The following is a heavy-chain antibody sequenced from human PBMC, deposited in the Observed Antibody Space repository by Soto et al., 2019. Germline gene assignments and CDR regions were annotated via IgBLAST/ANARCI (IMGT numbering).Heavy chain of an antibody. D-gene: IGHD3-22*01. CDR2: ISGGGGST. J-gene: IGHJ5*02. CDR1: GFTFISYA. CDR3: AKDQGYDCSCYSSWAFDP. Sequence: PGGSLRLSCEASGFTFISYAMSWVRQAPGKGLEWVSAISGGGGSTYYADSVKGRFTISRDNSKNTLYLQMNSLRAEDTAVYYCAKDQGYDCSCYSSWAFDPWGQGSLVTVSS. V-gene: IGHV3-23*01.